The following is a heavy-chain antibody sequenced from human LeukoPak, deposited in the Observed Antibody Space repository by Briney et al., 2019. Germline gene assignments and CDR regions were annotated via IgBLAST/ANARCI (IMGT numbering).Heavy chain of an antibody. D-gene: IGHD4-17*01. CDR2: ISSTSTTK. V-gene: IGHV3-48*04. CDR1: GFTLSTYT. Sequence: GSLRLSFTSSGFTLSTYTMNWVRQAPGQGLEWVSYISSTSTTKYYADSVKGRFTISRDNSNNSLDLQMNRLTAEDTAVYYCARDRSLVDGDYGVWFDAWGQGSLVTVSS. J-gene: IGHJ5*02. CDR3: ARDRSLVDGDYGVWFDA.